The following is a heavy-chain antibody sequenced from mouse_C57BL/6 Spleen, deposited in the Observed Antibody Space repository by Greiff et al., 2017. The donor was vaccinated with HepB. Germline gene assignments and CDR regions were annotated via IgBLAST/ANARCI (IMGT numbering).Heavy chain of an antibody. D-gene: IGHD1-1*01. Sequence: DVKLVESGPELVKPGASVKISCKASGYSFTGYYMNWVKQSPEKSLEWIGEINPSTGGTTYNQKFKAKATLTVDKSSSTAYMQLKSLTSEDSAVYYCARQDTTVVGDWYFDVWGTGTTVTVSS. J-gene: IGHJ1*03. CDR3: ARQDTTVVGDWYFDV. CDR2: INPSTGGT. V-gene: IGHV1-42*01. CDR1: GYSFTGYY.